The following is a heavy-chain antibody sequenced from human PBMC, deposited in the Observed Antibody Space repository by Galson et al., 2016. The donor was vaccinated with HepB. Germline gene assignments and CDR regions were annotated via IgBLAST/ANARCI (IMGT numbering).Heavy chain of an antibody. D-gene: IGHD3/OR15-3a*01. CDR2: TYYRSKWYN. J-gene: IGHJ5*02. Sequence: CAISGDSVSSNSAAWEWIRQSPSRGLEWLGRTYYRSKWYNDYGVSVKSRITINPDTSKNQVSLQLNSVTPEDTAVYYCAKGGLSPVEPTWGRGILVTVSS. V-gene: IGHV6-1*01. CDR1: GDSVSSNSAA. CDR3: AKGGLSPVEPT.